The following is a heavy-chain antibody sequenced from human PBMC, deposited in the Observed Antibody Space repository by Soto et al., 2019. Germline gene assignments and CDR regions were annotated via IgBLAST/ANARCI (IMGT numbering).Heavy chain of an antibody. CDR3: ASDPSEVGLRAATPLGY. D-gene: IGHD6-25*01. V-gene: IGHV3-11*01. J-gene: IGHJ4*02. CDR1: GFTFSDYY. CDR2: ISSSGSTI. Sequence: PGGSLRLSCAASGFTFSDYYMSWIRQAPGKGLEWVSYISSSGSTIYYADSVKGRFTISRDNAKNSLYLQMNSLRAEDTAVYYCASDPSEVGLRAATPLGYWGQGTLVTVSS.